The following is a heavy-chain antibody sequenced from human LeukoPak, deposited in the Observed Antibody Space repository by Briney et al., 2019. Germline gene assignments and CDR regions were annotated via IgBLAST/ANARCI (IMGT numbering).Heavy chain of an antibody. Sequence: SLKVSCKASVGTFISYAISWVRQAPGQGLEWRGGIIPIFGTANDAQKFQRRVTITTDESTSTAYMELSSLRSEDTAVYYCARGFFWSGLNWFDPWGQGTLVTVAS. V-gene: IGHV1-69*05. CDR2: IIPIFGTA. D-gene: IGHD3-3*01. CDR3: ARGFFWSGLNWFDP. J-gene: IGHJ5*02. CDR1: VGTFISYA.